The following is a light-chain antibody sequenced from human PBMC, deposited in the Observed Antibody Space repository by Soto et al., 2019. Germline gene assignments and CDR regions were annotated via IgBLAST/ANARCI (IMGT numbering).Light chain of an antibody. J-gene: IGKJ5*01. Sequence: DIQLTQSPSSVSASVGDRVTITCRASQGISSYLAWYQQKPGKAPKLLIYAASSLQSGVPSRFSGSGSGTDFTLTISSLQPEDFATYYCQQSYSTLPITFGQGTRLEIK. CDR3: QQSYSTLPIT. V-gene: IGKV1-39*01. CDR1: QGISSY. CDR2: AAS.